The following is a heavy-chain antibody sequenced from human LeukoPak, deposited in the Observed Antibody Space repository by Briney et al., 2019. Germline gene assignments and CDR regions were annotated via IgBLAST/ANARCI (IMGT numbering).Heavy chain of an antibody. CDR2: ITGSSSSI. Sequence: GGSLRLSCAASGFTFSSYSINWVRQPPGKGLEWVSFITGSSSSIYYADSVKGRFTISSDNAKNSLYLQMNSLRAEDTAVYYCAMRIAVPGSLDYWGQGTLVTVSS. J-gene: IGHJ4*02. V-gene: IGHV3-21*01. D-gene: IGHD6-19*01. CDR3: AMRIAVPGSLDY. CDR1: GFTFSSYS.